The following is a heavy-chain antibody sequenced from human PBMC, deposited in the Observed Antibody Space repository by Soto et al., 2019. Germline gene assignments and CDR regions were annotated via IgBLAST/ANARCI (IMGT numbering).Heavy chain of an antibody. J-gene: IGHJ4*01. D-gene: IGHD2-2*01. CDR2: IGTDGNT. Sequence: SCAASGFTFNSYAMNWVRQAPGKGLAWVSAIGTDGNTYYANSVKGRFTISRDNSRTTLYLQMNSLRVEGTALYYCVRKYPGTRPFDYWGQGTLVTVSS. V-gene: IGHV3-23*01. CDR1: GFTFNSYA. CDR3: VRKYPGTRPFDY.